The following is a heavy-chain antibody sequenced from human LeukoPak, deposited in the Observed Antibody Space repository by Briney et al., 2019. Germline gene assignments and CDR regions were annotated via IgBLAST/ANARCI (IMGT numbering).Heavy chain of an antibody. CDR2: RNPNSGNT. V-gene: IGHV1-8*01. CDR1: GYTFTSYD. Sequence: ASVKVSCKASGYTFTSYDINWVRQATGQGLEWMGWRNPNSGNTGYAQKFQGRVTMTKNTSITTAYMELSSLRSEDTAVYYCARALSWTGNSYYYMDVWGKGTTVTVSS. J-gene: IGHJ6*03. CDR3: ARALSWTGNSYYYMDV. D-gene: IGHD3/OR15-3a*01.